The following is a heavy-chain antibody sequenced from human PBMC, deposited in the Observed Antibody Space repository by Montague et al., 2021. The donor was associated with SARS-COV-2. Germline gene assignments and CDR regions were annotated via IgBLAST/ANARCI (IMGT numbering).Heavy chain of an antibody. D-gene: IGHD2-2*01. CDR1: GDSVSSNLAT. CDR3: ARIPVGSKYYFDF. CDR2: TYYRSKWYN. J-gene: IGHJ4*02. V-gene: IGHV6-1*01. Sequence: CAISGDSVSSNLATWNWIRQSPSRGLEWLGRTYYRSKWYNDYAESVESRITIDPDTSKHQSSLHLNSVTPEDTAVYYCARIPVGSKYYFDFWGQGTLVTVSS.